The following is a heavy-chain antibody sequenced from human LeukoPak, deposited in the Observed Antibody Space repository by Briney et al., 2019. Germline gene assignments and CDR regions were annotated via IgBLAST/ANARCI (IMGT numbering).Heavy chain of an antibody. Sequence: ASVKVSCKVSGYTLTELSMHWVRQAPGKGHEWMGGFDPEDGETIYAQKFQGRVTMTEDTSTDTAYMELSSLRSEETAVYYCATDQLGSSGWRNWFDPWGQGTLVTVSS. D-gene: IGHD6-19*01. J-gene: IGHJ5*02. CDR3: ATDQLGSSGWRNWFDP. V-gene: IGHV1-24*01. CDR1: GYTLTELS. CDR2: FDPEDGET.